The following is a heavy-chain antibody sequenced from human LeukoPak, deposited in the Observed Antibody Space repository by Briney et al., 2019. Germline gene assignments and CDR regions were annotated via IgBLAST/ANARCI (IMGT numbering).Heavy chain of an antibody. Sequence: SETLSLTCAVYGVSFSGYYWSWIRQPPGKGLEWIGEINHSGSNNYNPSLKSRVTISVDTSKNQFSLKLSSVAAAETAVYYCASELGGGMDVWGQGARVTVSS. D-gene: IGHD1-7*01. J-gene: IGHJ6*02. V-gene: IGHV4-34*01. CDR1: GVSFSGYY. CDR3: ASELGGGMDV. CDR2: INHSGSN.